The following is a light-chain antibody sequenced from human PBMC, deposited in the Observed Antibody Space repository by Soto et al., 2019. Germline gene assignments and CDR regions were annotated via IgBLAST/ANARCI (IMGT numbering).Light chain of an antibody. CDR1: QNIYTY. CDR3: QQYDHPPYT. J-gene: IGKJ2*01. CDR2: DAS. Sequence: EIQMTQSPSSLSAAVGDRVTFTCKASQNIYTYLDWYQQKPAKAPRLLIYDASTMDRGVPARFSGSGSGTEFTLTVDSLQPEDTAAYYCQQYDHPPYTFGQGTKLEI. V-gene: IGKV1-33*01.